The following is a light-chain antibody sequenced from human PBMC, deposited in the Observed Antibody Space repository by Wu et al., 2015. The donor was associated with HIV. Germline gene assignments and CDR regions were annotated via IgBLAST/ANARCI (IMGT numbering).Light chain of an antibody. Sequence: EGLPSSSQDRVRVVSTQLKPRYPRRKPYGHGLPTGLLIYDASTRATGIPARFRGSGSGTEFTLTISSMQSEDFAVYYCQQYNNWPRTFGQGTKVEIK. CDR1: RVVSTQ. CDR2: DAS. J-gene: IGKJ1*01. V-gene: IGKV3-15*01. CDR3: QQYNNWPRT.